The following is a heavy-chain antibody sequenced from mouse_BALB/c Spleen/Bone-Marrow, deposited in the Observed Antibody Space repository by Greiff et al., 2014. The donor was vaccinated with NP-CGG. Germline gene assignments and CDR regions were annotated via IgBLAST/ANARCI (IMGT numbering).Heavy chain of an antibody. D-gene: IGHD1-1*01. CDR3: ARDYYGSSSFAY. CDR2: IYPGNVNT. CDR1: GYTFTSYY. J-gene: IGHJ3*01. Sequence: VQLQQSGPELVKPGASVRISCKASGYTFTSYYIHWVKQRPGQGLEWIGWIYPGNVNTKYNEKFKGKATLTADKSSSTAYMQLSSLTSEDSAVYFCARDYYGSSSFAYWAKGLWSLSLQ. V-gene: IGHV1S56*01.